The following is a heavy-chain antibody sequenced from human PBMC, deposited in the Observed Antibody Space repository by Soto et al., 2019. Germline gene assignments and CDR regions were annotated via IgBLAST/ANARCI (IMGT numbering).Heavy chain of an antibody. Sequence: SETLSLTCTVSGGSISSGGYYWSWIRQHPGKGLEWIGYIYYSGSTYYNPSLKSRVTISVDTSKNQFSLKLSSVTAADTAVYYCASANSSSYTRGGSFDYWGQGTLVTVSS. CDR1: GGSISSGGYY. D-gene: IGHD6-6*01. CDR2: IYYSGST. V-gene: IGHV4-31*03. J-gene: IGHJ4*02. CDR3: ASANSSSYTRGGSFDY.